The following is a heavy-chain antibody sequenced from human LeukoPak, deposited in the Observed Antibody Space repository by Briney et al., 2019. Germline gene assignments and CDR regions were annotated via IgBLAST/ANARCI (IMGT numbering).Heavy chain of an antibody. J-gene: IGHJ4*02. CDR2: IHRSGST. Sequence: SETLSLTCTVSLDSTTSNFWSWVRRPPGKGLEWIGEIHRSGSTNYNPSLQSRVTISIDRSKNQLALELSSVTAADTAVYYCAREIVGGFNPGAYWGQGTLVTVSS. V-gene: IGHV4-4*02. D-gene: IGHD1-14*01. CDR1: LDSTTSNF. CDR3: AREIVGGFNPGAY.